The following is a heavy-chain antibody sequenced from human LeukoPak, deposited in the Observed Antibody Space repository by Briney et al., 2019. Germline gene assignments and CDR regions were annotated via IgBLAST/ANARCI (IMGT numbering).Heavy chain of an antibody. J-gene: IGHJ4*02. V-gene: IGHV3-23*01. CDR2: ISGSGGST. D-gene: IGHD1-26*01. Sequence: QSGGSLRLSCAASGFTFSSYAMSWVRQAPGKGLEWVSAISGSGGSTYYADSVKGRFTISRDNSKNTLYLQMNSLRAEDTAVYYCAKDQATERKIVGALTYFDYWGQGTLVTVSS. CDR1: GFTFSSYA. CDR3: AKDQATERKIVGALTYFDY.